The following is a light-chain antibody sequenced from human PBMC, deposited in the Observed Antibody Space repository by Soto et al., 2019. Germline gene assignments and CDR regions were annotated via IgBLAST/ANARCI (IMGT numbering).Light chain of an antibody. CDR3: VLYMGSGIWV. CDR2: STN. J-gene: IGLJ3*02. V-gene: IGLV8-61*01. Sequence: QTVVTQEPSFSVSPGGTVTLTCGLSSGSVFTSYYPSWYQQTPGQAPRTLIYSTNTRSSGVPDRFSGSILRNKAALTITGAQADDESDYYCVLYMGSGIWVFGGGTKLTVL. CDR1: SGSVFTSYY.